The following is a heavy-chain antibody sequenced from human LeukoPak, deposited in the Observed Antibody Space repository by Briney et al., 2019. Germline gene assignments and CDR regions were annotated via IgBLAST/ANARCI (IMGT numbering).Heavy chain of an antibody. CDR1: GYTFTSYD. CDR2: MNPNSGGT. V-gene: IGHV1-2*02. J-gene: IGHJ3*02. Sequence: GASVKVSCKASGYTFTSYDINWVRQATGQGLEWMGWMNPNSGGTNYAQKFQGRVTMTRDTSISTAYMELSRLRSDDTAVYYCARALFPRDAFDIWGQGTMVTVSS. CDR3: ARALFPRDAFDI.